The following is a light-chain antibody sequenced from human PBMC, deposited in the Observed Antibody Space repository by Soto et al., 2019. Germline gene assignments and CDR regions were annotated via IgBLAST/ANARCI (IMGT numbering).Light chain of an antibody. Sequence: EIVLTQSPATLSLSPGARAPLSCRASQSFRGLLAWYPQKPGQAPRLLISDAYNRATGIPPRFSGSGSGTDFTLTISSLEPEDSAVYYCQQRHMWPITFGQGTRL. CDR3: QQRHMWPIT. V-gene: IGKV3-11*01. CDR1: QSFRGL. J-gene: IGKJ5*01. CDR2: DAY.